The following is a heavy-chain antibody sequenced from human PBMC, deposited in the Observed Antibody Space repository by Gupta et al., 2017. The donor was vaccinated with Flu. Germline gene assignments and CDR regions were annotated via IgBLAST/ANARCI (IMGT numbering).Heavy chain of an antibody. D-gene: IGHD6-19*01. V-gene: IGHV1-2*02. J-gene: IGHJ5*02. CDR3: ARDPAVAGRENWFDP. CDR2: INPNSGGT. CDR1: GYTFTGYY. Sequence: QVQLVQSGAEVKKPGASVKVSCRASGYTFTGYYIHWVRQAPGQGLEWMGWINPNSGGTDYAQKFQGRVTMTRDTSINTAYMELTRLRSDDTAVYYCARDPAVAGRENWFDPWGQGTLVTVSS.